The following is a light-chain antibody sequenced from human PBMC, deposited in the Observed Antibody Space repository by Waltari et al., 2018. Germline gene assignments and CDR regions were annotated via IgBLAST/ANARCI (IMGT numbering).Light chain of an antibody. J-gene: IGLJ3*02. CDR3: ASWDDSPTGRWV. CDR2: RND. V-gene: IGLV1-44*01. CDR1: KSNVGDNV. Sequence: QTVLTQSPSTSGAPGQTVTISCSGTKSNVGDNVVNWYQQFPGAVPRLLIYRNDQRPSGVPDRFSGSKSGTSASLAISGLRSEDEADYFCASWDDSPTGRWVFGGGTKVTVL.